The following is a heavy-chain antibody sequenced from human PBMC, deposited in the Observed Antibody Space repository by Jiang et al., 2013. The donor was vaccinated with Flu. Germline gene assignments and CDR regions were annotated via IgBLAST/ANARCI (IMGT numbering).Heavy chain of an antibody. V-gene: IGHV4-59*01. CDR1: GGSIRNYY. CDR3: ARFSGDGQNYLFGELSFDS. D-gene: IGHD3-10*02. Sequence: GPGLVKPSETLSLTCTVSGGSIRNYYWSWIRQPPGKGLEWIGCIYHSGGTEYNPSLKSRVTMSVDMSQNQFSLTLSSVTAADTAVYYCARFSGDGQNYLFGELSFDSWGQGTL. CDR2: IYHSGGT. J-gene: IGHJ4*02.